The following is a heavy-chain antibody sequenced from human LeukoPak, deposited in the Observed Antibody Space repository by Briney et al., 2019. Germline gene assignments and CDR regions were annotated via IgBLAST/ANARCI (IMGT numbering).Heavy chain of an antibody. CDR3: ARDGYFYAWDY. D-gene: IGHD2/OR15-2a*01. Sequence: QPGGSLRLSCVASGISFSRGWMSWVRQAPGKGLEWVAKIKEDGREKYYVDSVNGRFTISRDNAKNSLHLQMNSLRAEDTAVYFCARDGYFYAWDYWGQGTLVTVSS. J-gene: IGHJ4*02. CDR1: GISFSRGW. V-gene: IGHV3-7*01. CDR2: IKEDGREK.